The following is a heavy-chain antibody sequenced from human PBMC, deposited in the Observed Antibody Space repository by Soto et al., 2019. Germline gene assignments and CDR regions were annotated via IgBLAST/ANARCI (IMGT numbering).Heavy chain of an antibody. D-gene: IGHD2-15*01. CDR1: GFTFSSYS. Sequence: GGSLRLSCAASGFTFSSYSMNWVRQAPGKGLEWVSSISSSSSYIYYADSVKGRFTISRDNAKNSLYLQMNSLRAEDTAVYYCARDGRGTRLLQDYYYMDVWGKGTTVTVSS. V-gene: IGHV3-21*01. CDR2: ISSSSSYI. CDR3: ARDGRGTRLLQDYYYMDV. J-gene: IGHJ6*03.